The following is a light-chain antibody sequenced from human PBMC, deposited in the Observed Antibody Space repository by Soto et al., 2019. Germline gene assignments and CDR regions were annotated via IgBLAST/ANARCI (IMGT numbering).Light chain of an antibody. CDR3: QQRNGCPLT. V-gene: IGKV3-11*01. J-gene: IGKJ4*01. Sequence: EIVLTQSPATLSLSPGERATLSCWASQSVGRSLAWYQQKPGQAPRLLINDASNRATGIPARFGGSGSGTDFTIPIRSLEPEDFAVSYCQQRNGCPLTFGGGTKVEIK. CDR1: QSVGRS. CDR2: DAS.